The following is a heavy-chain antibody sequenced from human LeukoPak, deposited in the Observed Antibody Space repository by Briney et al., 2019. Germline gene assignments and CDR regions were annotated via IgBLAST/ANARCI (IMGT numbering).Heavy chain of an antibody. J-gene: IGHJ4*02. CDR1: GGSISSSSYY. D-gene: IGHD3-10*01. Sequence: SSETLSLTCTVSGGSISSSSYYWGWIRQPPGKGLEWIGSIYYSGSTYYNPSLKSRVTISVDTSKNQFSLKLSSVTAADTAVYYCASEDYYGSGRILDYWGQGTLVTVSS. V-gene: IGHV4-39*07. CDR2: IYYSGST. CDR3: ASEDYYGSGRILDY.